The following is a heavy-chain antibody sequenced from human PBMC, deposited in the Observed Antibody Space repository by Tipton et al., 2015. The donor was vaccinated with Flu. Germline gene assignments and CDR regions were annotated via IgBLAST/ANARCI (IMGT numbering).Heavy chain of an antibody. CDR3: ARESPDEGLFIVGATQGKFDY. CDR2: IYTSGST. V-gene: IGHV4-4*07. Sequence: TLSLTCTVSGGSISSYYWSWIRQPAGKGLEWIGRIYTSGSTNYNPSLKSRVTMSVDTSKNQFSLKLSSVTAADTAVYYCARESPDEGLFIVGATQGKFDYWCPGTLV. J-gene: IGHJ4*02. D-gene: IGHD1-26*01. CDR1: GGSISSYY.